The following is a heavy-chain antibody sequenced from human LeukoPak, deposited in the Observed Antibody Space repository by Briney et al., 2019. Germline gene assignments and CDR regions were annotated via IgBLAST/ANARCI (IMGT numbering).Heavy chain of an antibody. CDR1: GGTFRSNA. J-gene: IGHJ4*02. V-gene: IGHV1-69*13. CDR3: AREPRSNIVVVPAAMEFDY. CDR2: ITPIFGTA. Sequence: ASVKVSCKASGGTFRSNAISWVRQAPGQGLEWMGGITPIFGTANYAQKFQGRVTITADESTSTAYMELSSLRSEDTAVYYCAREPRSNIVVVPAAMEFDYWGQGTLVTVSS. D-gene: IGHD2-2*01.